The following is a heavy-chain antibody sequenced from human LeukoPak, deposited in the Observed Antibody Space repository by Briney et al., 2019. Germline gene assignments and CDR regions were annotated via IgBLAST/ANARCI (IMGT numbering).Heavy chain of an antibody. V-gene: IGHV3-7*04. CDR3: TRVGYIDEGIDY. CDR2: IKQDGSKK. Sequence: GGSLRLSCVASGFPFSSYWMTWVRQAPGKGLEWVANIKQDGSKKSYVDSVKGRLTISRDNAKNSLYLQMNSLRAEDTAIYYCTRVGYIDEGIDYWGQGTLVTVSS. CDR1: GFPFSSYW. D-gene: IGHD5-24*01. J-gene: IGHJ4*02.